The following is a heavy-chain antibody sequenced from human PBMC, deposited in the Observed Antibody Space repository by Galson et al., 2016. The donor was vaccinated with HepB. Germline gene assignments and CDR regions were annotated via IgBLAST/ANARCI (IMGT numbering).Heavy chain of an antibody. Sequence: SLRLSCAASGFTFSNYVMNWVRQAPGKGLEWVSAISGSGPNTYYEDSVKGRFTISRDNSKNTLFLQMSSLRAEDTAVYYCAKSLLGVTLVSYYYGMDVWGQGTTVTVSS. J-gene: IGHJ6*02. D-gene: IGHD2-21*02. CDR1: GFTFSNYV. V-gene: IGHV3-23*01. CDR3: AKSLLGVTLVSYYYGMDV. CDR2: ISGSGPNT.